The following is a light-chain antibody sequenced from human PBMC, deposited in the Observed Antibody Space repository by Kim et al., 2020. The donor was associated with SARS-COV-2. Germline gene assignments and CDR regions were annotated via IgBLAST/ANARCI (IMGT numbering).Light chain of an antibody. Sequence: VSPEERAPLSCRASQSVSSNLAWYQQKPGQAPRLLIYGASTRATGIPARFSGSGSGTEFTLTISSLQSEDFAVYYCQQYNNWPGTFGQGTKVDIK. V-gene: IGKV3-15*01. CDR1: QSVSSN. CDR2: GAS. J-gene: IGKJ1*01. CDR3: QQYNNWPGT.